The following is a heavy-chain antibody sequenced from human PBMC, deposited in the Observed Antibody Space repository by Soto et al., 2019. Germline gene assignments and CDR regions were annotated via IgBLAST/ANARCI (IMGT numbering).Heavy chain of an antibody. CDR2: MYTKERT. D-gene: IGHD4-4*01. V-gene: IGHV4-4*07. CDR1: GGPITNYY. CDR3: ARDDYKDGGNNWFDP. J-gene: IGHJ5*02. Sequence: SETLSLTCTVSGGPITNYYWSWIRQPAGKGLEWIGRMYTKERTNYNLSFKSRVTMSVDTSKNQFSLKLNAVTAADTAVYYCARDDYKDGGNNWFDPCGQGTLVTVST.